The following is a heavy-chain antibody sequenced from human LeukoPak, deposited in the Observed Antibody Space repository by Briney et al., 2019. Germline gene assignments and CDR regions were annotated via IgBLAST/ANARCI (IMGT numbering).Heavy chain of an antibody. CDR3: AGVGGYSYGSFDY. D-gene: IGHD5-18*01. Sequence: SETLSHTCTVSGGSISSYYWSWIRQPPGKGLEWIGYIYYSGSTNYNPSLKSRVTISVDTSKNQFSLKLNSVTAADTAVYYCAGVGGYSYGSFDYWGQGTLVTVSS. CDR1: GGSISSYY. V-gene: IGHV4-59*01. CDR2: IYYSGST. J-gene: IGHJ4*02.